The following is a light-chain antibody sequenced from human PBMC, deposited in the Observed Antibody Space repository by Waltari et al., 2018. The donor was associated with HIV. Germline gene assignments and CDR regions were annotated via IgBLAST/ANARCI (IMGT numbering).Light chain of an antibody. CDR2: DSE. V-gene: IGLV7-46*02. J-gene: IGLJ2*01. CDR1: TAFITCSPF. CDR3: LISYNGVRV. Sequence: QAVVTHEPSLSVSPGETVALTCTSFTAFITCSPFPYWFQMREGHAPRTLIYDSEKRHAWTPGRFSGSIVGGKATLTLLGAQPEDEGDYYCLISYNGVRVFGGGTKLTV.